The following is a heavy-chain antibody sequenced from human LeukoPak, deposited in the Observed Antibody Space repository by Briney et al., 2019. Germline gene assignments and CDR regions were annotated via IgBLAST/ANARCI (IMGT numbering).Heavy chain of an antibody. V-gene: IGHV3-49*04. CDR3: NWQNGGAKTYFYF. Sequence: PGRSLRLSCTASGFTFGDYAMSWVRQAPGKGLEWVGFITSKAYGGTTDYAASVKGRFTISRDDSKSIAYLQMNSLKTGDTTVYYRNWQNGGAKTYFYFRGQGALVTGS. CDR2: ITSKAYGGTT. J-gene: IGHJ4*02. D-gene: IGHD3-16*01. CDR1: GFTFGDYA.